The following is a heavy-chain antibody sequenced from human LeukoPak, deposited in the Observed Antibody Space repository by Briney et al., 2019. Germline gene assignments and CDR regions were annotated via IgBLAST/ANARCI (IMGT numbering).Heavy chain of an antibody. CDR3: ARSGIVRATYYFDD. CDR1: GGTFSSYA. V-gene: IGHV1-69*05. D-gene: IGHD1-26*01. Sequence: SVNPSCKASGGTFSSYAISWVRQAPGQGLEWMGGIIPIFGTANYAQKFQGRVTITTDESTSTAYMELSSLRSEDTAVYYCARSGIVRATYYFDDWGQGAMVTVSS. CDR2: IIPIFGTA. J-gene: IGHJ4*01.